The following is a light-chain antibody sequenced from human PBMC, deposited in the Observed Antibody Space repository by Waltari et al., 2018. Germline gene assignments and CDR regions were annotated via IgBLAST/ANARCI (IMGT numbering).Light chain of an antibody. Sequence: QSALTQPASVSGTLGQSITISCTGTTSDVGNYDLVSGYQQHPGKAPKRLICGVIKRRLGVSSRFSGSNSGNTASLTISGLQAEDEADYYCCSYAGRGTYVFGSGTKVTVL. CDR3: CSYAGRGTYV. V-gene: IGLV2-23*02. CDR2: GVI. J-gene: IGLJ1*01. CDR1: TSDVGNYDL.